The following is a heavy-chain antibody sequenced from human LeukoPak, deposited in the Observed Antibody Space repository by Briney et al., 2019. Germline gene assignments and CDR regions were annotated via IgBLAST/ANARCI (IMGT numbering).Heavy chain of an antibody. Sequence: GGSLRLSCAASGFTFSSYWMFWVRHAPGKGLLRVSRISPDGSTTTYADSVKGRFTTSRDNAKNTLYLQMNSLRPEDTAVYYCARSGVRGVIDYWGQGTLVTVSS. J-gene: IGHJ4*02. V-gene: IGHV3-74*01. CDR3: ARSGVRGVIDY. D-gene: IGHD3-10*01. CDR1: GFTFSSYW. CDR2: ISPDGSTT.